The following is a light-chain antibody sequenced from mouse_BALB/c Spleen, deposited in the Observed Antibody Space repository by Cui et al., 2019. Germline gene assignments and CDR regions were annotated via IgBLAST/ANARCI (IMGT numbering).Light chain of an antibody. CDR2: RAN. CDR1: QDINSY. Sequence: DIKMTQSPSSNNASLGERVNITCKGSQDINSYLSWFQQKPGKSPKTLIYRANRLVDGVPSRFSGSGSGQDYSLTISSLEYEDMGIYYCLQYDEFPFTFGSGTKLEIK. CDR3: LQYDEFPFT. V-gene: IGKV14-111*01. J-gene: IGKJ4*01.